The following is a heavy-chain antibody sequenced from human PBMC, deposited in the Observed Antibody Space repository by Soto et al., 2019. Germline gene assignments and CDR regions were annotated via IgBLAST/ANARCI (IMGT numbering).Heavy chain of an antibody. Sequence: SETLSLTCTVSGGSIRSSNYYWGWIRQPPGKGLEWIGSIYYSGSTYYNPSLKSRVTISVDTSKNQFSLKLSSVTAADTAVYYCASLFYCSSTSCYYYYGMDVWGQGITVT. CDR1: GGSIRSSNYY. V-gene: IGHV4-39*01. CDR2: IYYSGST. J-gene: IGHJ6*02. D-gene: IGHD2-2*01. CDR3: ASLFYCSSTSCYYYYGMDV.